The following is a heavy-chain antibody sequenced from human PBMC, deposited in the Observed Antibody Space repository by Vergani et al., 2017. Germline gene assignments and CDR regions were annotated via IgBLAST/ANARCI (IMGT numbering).Heavy chain of an antibody. Sequence: QITLKESGPTLVKPTQTLTLTSTFSGFSLSTSGVGVGWIRKPPGKALKWLALIYWNDDKRYSPSLKSRLTITKDTSKNQVVLTMTNMDPVYTATYYCAYDSIGYYYYAFDIWGQGTMVTVSS. J-gene: IGHJ3*02. V-gene: IGHV2-5*01. CDR1: GFSLSTSGVG. D-gene: IGHD3-22*01. CDR3: AYDSIGYYYYAFDI. CDR2: IYWNDDK.